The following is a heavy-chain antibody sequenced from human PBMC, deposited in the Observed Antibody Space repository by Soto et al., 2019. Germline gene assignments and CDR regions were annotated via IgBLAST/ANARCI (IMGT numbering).Heavy chain of an antibody. CDR3: ARRSYFDY. J-gene: IGHJ4*02. Sequence: QVQLQQWGAGLLKPSENLSLTCAVYGGSFSGDYWSWIRQPPGKGLEWIGEINHSGSTNYNPSLKSRVTVSVDTSKNQFSLKLSSGTAADTAVYYCARRSYFDYWGQGTLVTVSS. CDR1: GGSFSGDY. CDR2: INHSGST. V-gene: IGHV4-34*01.